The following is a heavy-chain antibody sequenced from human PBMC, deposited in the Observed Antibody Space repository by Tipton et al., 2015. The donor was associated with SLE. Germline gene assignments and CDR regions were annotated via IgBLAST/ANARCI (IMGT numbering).Heavy chain of an antibody. V-gene: IGHV4-34*01. CDR3: ARDRVLDGSGSYYTDYYYGMDV. CDR1: GGSFSGYY. D-gene: IGHD3-10*01. Sequence: TLSLTCAVYGGSFSGYYWSWIRQPPGKGLEWIGEINHSGSTNYNPSLKSRVTISVDTSKNQFSLKLSSVTAADTAVYYCARDRVLDGSGSYYTDYYYGMDVWGQGTTVTVSS. J-gene: IGHJ6*02. CDR2: INHSGST.